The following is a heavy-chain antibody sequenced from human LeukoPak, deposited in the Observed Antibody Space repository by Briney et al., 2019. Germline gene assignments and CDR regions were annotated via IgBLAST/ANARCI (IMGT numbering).Heavy chain of an antibody. CDR1: GFTFDDYA. CDR2: ISWNSGSI. J-gene: IGHJ4*02. V-gene: IGHV3-9*01. Sequence: GGSLRPSCAASGFTFDDYAMHWVRQAPGKGLEWVSGISWNSGSIGYADSVKGRFTISRDNAKNSLYLQMNSLRAEDTAVYYCARGEDIGPPFDYWGQGTLVTVSS. D-gene: IGHD2-15*01. CDR3: ARGEDIGPPFDY.